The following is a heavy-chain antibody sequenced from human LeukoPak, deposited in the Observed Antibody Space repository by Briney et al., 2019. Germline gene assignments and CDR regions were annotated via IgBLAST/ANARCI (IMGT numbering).Heavy chain of an antibody. CDR3: AREDSSSWYENNWFDP. J-gene: IGHJ5*02. V-gene: IGHV6-1*01. D-gene: IGHD6-13*01. CDR2: TYYRSKWYN. CDR1: GDSVSSNSAA. Sequence: SQTLSLTCAISGDSVSSNSAAWNWIRQSPSRGLEWLGRTYYRSKWYNDYVVSVKSRITINPDTSKNQFSLQLNSVTPEDTAVYYCAREDSSSWYENNWFDPWGQGTLVTVSS.